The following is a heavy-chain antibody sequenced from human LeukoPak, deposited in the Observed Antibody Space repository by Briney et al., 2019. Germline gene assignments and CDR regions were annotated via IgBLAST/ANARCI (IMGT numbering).Heavy chain of an antibody. V-gene: IGHV3-7*01. J-gene: IGHJ4*02. CDR3: VRDGGVSGYDLIDY. CDR1: GFTFSNYW. CDR2: IYQDGSKE. D-gene: IGHD5-12*01. Sequence: PAGALSLSCAASGFTFSNYWMSWIRQPPGKGLEWVAHIYQDGSKEHYMDSMKAPFLISRDNAKNSLSLQMDSLRPEDTAVYYCVRDGGVSGYDLIDYWGQGTLVTVSS.